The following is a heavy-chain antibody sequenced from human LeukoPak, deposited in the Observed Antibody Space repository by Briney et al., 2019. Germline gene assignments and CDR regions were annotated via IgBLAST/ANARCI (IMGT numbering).Heavy chain of an antibody. CDR2: INGDGTTT. CDR1: GFTFSRYL. Sequence: PGGSLRLSCTASGFTFSRYLMHWVRQAPGKGLVGVSRINGDGTTTTYADSVKGRFTISRDNAKNSLYLQMSSLRAEDTAVYYCAKALATRHMDVWGQGTTVTVSS. J-gene: IGHJ6*02. CDR3: AKALATRHMDV. V-gene: IGHV3-74*01.